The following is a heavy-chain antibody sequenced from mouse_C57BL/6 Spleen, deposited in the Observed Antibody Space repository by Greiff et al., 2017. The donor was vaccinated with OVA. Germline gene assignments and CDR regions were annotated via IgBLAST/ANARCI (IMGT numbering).Heavy chain of an antibody. J-gene: IGHJ3*01. CDR3: AREGRGSSPWFAY. D-gene: IGHD1-1*01. CDR1: GYTFTSYW. Sequence: QVQLQQPGTELVKPAASVKLSCKASGYTFTSYWMHWVKQRPGQGLEWIGNINPSNGGTNYNEKFKSKATLTVDKSSSTAYMQLSSLTSEDSAVYYCAREGRGSSPWFAYWGQGTLVTVSA. V-gene: IGHV1-53*01. CDR2: INPSNGGT.